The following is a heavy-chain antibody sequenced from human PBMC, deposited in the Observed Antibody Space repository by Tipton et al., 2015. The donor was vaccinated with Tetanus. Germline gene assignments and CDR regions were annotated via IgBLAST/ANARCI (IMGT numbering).Heavy chain of an antibody. Sequence: TLSLTCTVSGGSINTGDFLWTWIRQHPRTGLEWIGYISNRGNSYSNPSLKGRVSLSVDKSASQFSPRLTSVTSADSAVYYCAAESARGNNWFDPWGQGVLVNVSS. V-gene: IGHV4-31*03. J-gene: IGHJ5*02. D-gene: IGHD2-15*01. CDR1: GGSINTGDFL. CDR3: AAESARGNNWFDP. CDR2: ISNRGNS.